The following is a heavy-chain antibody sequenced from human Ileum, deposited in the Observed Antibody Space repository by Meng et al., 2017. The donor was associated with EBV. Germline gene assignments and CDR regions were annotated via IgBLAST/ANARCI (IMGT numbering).Heavy chain of an antibody. D-gene: IGHD6-19*01. Sequence: GPELGNPSGILSLPGAAPGGSISRSNWWSWVRQPPGKGLEWIGEIYHSGSTNYNPSLKSRVTISVDKSKNQFSLNLSSVTAADTAVYYCARVGQWLPVDYWGQGTLVTVSS. V-gene: IGHV4-4*02. J-gene: IGHJ4*02. CDR1: GGSISRSNW. CDR2: IYHSGST. CDR3: ARVGQWLPVDY.